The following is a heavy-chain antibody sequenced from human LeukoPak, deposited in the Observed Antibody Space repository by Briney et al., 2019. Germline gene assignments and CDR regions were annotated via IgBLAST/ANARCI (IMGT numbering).Heavy chain of an antibody. Sequence: PSQTLSLTCTVSGGSISSGSYYWSWIRQPAGKGLEWIGRIYTSGSTNYNPSLKSRVTISVDRSKNQFSLKLSSVTAADTAVYYCASGIAVAGKVDYWGQGTLVTVSS. V-gene: IGHV4-61*02. CDR1: GGSISSGSYY. CDR2: IYTSGST. D-gene: IGHD6-19*01. J-gene: IGHJ4*02. CDR3: ASGIAVAGKVDY.